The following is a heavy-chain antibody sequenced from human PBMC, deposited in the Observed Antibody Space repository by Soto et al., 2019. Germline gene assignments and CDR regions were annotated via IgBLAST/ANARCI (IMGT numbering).Heavy chain of an antibody. D-gene: IGHD4-17*01. CDR3: ARVSSTTTVIGPLDY. CDR1: GYTFTSYY. CDR2: INPSGGST. V-gene: IGHV1-46*01. Sequence: GASVKVSCKASGYTFTSYYMHWVRQAPGQGLEWMGIINPSGGSTSYAQKFQGRVTMTRDTSTSTVYMELSSLRSEDTAVYYCARVSSTTTVIGPLDYWGQGTPVTVSS. J-gene: IGHJ4*02.